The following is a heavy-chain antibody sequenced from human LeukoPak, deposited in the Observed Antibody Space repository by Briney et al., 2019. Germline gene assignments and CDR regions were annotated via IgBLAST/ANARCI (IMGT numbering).Heavy chain of an antibody. Sequence: GGSLRLSCAASGFTVSSNYMSWVRQAPGKGLEWVSVIYSGGSTYYADSVKGRFTISRDNSKNTLYLQMNSLRAEDTAVYYCARDGMGYWFDPWGQGTLVTVSS. D-gene: IGHD1-14*01. V-gene: IGHV3-53*05. CDR3: ARDGMGYWFDP. CDR2: IYSGGST. CDR1: GFTVSSNY. J-gene: IGHJ5*02.